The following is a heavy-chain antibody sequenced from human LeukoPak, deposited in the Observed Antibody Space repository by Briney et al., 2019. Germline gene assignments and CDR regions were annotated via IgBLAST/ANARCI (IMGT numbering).Heavy chain of an antibody. V-gene: IGHV3-53*01. J-gene: IGHJ4*02. D-gene: IGHD3-3*01. CDR2: IYSGGST. CDR1: GFTVSNNY. Sequence: GGSLRLSCAASGFTVSNNYMSWVRQAPGKGLEWVSVIYSGGSTYYADSVKDRFTISRDNSKNTLYLQMNSLRAEDTAVYYCARDRGKEGFWSGIDYWGQGTLVTVSS. CDR3: ARDRGKEGFWSGIDY.